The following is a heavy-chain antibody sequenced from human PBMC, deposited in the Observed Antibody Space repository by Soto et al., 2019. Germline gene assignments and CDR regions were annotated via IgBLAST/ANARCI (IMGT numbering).Heavy chain of an antibody. V-gene: IGHV2-5*02. J-gene: IGHJ3*02. CDR3: ARAFDI. CDR2: IYWDEDK. Sequence: QLTLKESGPTLAKPTQTLTLTCSFYGFSLSTSGVVVGWIRQPPGKALEWLALIYWDEDKRYSPSLKSRLTITKDTAKNQVVLTITNMVPVDTAPYYCARAFDIWGQGTMVTVFS. CDR1: GFSLSTSGVV.